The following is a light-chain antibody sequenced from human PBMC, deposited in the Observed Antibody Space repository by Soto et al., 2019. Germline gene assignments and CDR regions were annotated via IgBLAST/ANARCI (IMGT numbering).Light chain of an antibody. J-gene: IGKJ1*01. V-gene: IGKV3-20*01. CDR3: QHYGSSPLT. CDR1: QSVSSNY. Sequence: EIVLTQSPGTLSLSPGDRATLSCRASQSVSSNYLAWYQQKPGQAPRLLIYGTSSRATGIPDRFSGSGSGTDFTLTISRLEPEDFALYYCQHYGSSPLTFGQGTKVHIK. CDR2: GTS.